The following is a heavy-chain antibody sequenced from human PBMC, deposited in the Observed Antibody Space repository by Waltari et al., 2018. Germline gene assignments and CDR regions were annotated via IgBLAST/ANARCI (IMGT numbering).Heavy chain of an antibody. CDR1: GFTFSRPT. D-gene: IGHD3-16*01. CDR2: IRNKANSYAT. V-gene: IGHV3-73*02. J-gene: IGHJ4*02. Sequence: EVQLVESGGGLVQPGGSLKLSCAASGFTFSRPTMHWVRQASGKGLEWVGRIRNKANSYATGYAVSVKGRFTISRDDSKNTAYLEMNSLKTEDTAVYYCSTMGETSGYWGQGTLVTVSS. CDR3: STMGETSGY.